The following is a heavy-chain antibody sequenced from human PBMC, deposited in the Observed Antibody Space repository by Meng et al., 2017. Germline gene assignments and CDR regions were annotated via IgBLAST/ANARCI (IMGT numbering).Heavy chain of an antibody. J-gene: IGHJ4*02. CDR3: ARRPGYSSGWYDY. Sequence: VVRVPSGAEVEEPGSSGKVFCKAAGGTFSSYAISWVRQAPGQGLEWMGGIRPIFGTANYAQKFQGRVTITADESTSTAYMELSSLRSEDTAVYYCARRPGYSSGWYDYWGQGTLVTVSS. V-gene: IGHV1-69*01. CDR2: IRPIFGTA. CDR1: GGTFSSYA. D-gene: IGHD6-19*01.